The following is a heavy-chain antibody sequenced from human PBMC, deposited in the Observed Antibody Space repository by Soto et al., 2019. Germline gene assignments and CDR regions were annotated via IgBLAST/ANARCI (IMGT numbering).Heavy chain of an antibody. CDR1: GASISGFY. CDR3: VRDGTKTLRDWFDP. J-gene: IGHJ5*02. D-gene: IGHD1-1*01. V-gene: IGHV4-4*07. Sequence: SETLSLTCTVSGASISGFYWSWIWRSAGKGLEWIGRIYATGTTDYNPSLKSRVMMSVDTSKKQFSLKLRSVTAADTAVYYCVRDGTKTLRDWFDPWGQGISVTVSS. CDR2: IYATGTT.